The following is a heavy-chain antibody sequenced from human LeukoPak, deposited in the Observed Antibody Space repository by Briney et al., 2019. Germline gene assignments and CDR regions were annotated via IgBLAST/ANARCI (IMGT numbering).Heavy chain of an antibody. Sequence: ASVKVSCKASGYTFTSYAMHWVRQAPGQRLEWMGWINAGNGNTKYSQKFQGRVTITRDTSASTAYMELSSLRSEDTAVYYCARDPNDSSGYPYHAFDIWGQGTMVTVSS. J-gene: IGHJ3*02. CDR2: INAGNGNT. CDR1: GYTFTSYA. V-gene: IGHV1-3*01. CDR3: ARDPNDSSGYPYHAFDI. D-gene: IGHD3-22*01.